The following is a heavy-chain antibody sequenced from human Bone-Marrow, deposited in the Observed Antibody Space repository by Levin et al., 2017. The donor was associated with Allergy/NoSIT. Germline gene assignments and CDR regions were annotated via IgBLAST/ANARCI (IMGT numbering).Heavy chain of an antibody. CDR3: AKDHTEGGGTIFGVDNHYYYYYGMDV. J-gene: IGHJ6*02. CDR2: ISGSGGST. D-gene: IGHD3-3*01. V-gene: IGHV3-23*01. CDR1: GFTFSSYA. Sequence: PGGSLRLSCAASGFTFSSYAMSWVRQAPGKGLEWVSAISGSGGSTYYADSVKGRFTISRDNSKNTLYLQMNSLRAEDTAVYYCAKDHTEGGGTIFGVDNHYYYYYGMDVWGQGTTVTVSS.